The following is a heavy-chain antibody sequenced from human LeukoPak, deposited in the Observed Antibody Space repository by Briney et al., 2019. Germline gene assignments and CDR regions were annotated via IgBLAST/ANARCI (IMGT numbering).Heavy chain of an antibody. D-gene: IGHD3-3*01. Sequence: SETLSLTCAVYGGSFSGYYWSWIRQPPGKGLEWIGEINHSGSTNYNPSLKSRVTISVDTSKNQFSLKLSSVTAADTAVYYCARTVLRFLEWLPPYYYYYYMDVWGKGTTVTVSS. V-gene: IGHV4-34*01. CDR2: INHSGST. J-gene: IGHJ6*03. CDR3: ARTVLRFLEWLPPYYYYYYMDV. CDR1: GGSFSGYY.